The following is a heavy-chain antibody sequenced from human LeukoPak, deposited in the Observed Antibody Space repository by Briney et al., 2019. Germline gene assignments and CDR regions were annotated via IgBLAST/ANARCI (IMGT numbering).Heavy chain of an antibody. J-gene: IGHJ4*02. D-gene: IGHD1-1*01. CDR1: GGSISSYY. Sequence: PSETLSLTCTVSGGSISSYYWSWIRQPPGKGLEWIGYIYYSGSTNYNPSLKSRVTISVDTSKNQFSLKLSSVTAADTAVYYRARGGRSPVDYWGQGTLVTVSS. V-gene: IGHV4-59*01. CDR3: ARGGRSPVDY. CDR2: IYYSGST.